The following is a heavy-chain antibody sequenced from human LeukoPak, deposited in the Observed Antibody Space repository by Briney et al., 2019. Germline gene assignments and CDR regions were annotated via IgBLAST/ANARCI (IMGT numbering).Heavy chain of an antibody. CDR3: ARDRGYCDGGSCYLFDS. CDR2: IYYSGST. D-gene: IGHD2-15*01. Sequence: PSRTLSLTCATSGGSINTSNWWSWVRQPPGKGREWIGEIYYSGSTNYNPSLKSRVTISVDKSKNQFSLNLSSVTATDTAVYYCARDRGYCDGGSCYLFDSWGQGTLVTVSS. CDR1: GGSINTSNW. V-gene: IGHV4-4*02. J-gene: IGHJ4*02.